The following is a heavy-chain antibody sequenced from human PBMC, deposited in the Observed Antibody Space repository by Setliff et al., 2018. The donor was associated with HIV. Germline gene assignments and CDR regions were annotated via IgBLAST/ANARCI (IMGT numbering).Heavy chain of an antibody. J-gene: IGHJ3*02. CDR1: GYSISSGYY. CDR3: ARLTTVGAFDI. D-gene: IGHD1-1*01. CDR2: IYHSGST. Sequence: PSETLSLTCAVSGYSISSGYYWGWIRQPPGKGLEWIGSIYHSGSTYNNPSLKSRVTISVDTSKNQFSLKLTSVTAADTAVYYCARLTTVGAFDIWGQGTMVTVSS. V-gene: IGHV4-38-2*01.